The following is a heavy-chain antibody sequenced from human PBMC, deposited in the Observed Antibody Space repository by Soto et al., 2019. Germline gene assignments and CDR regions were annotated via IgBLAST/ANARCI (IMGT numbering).Heavy chain of an antibody. Sequence: QVQLVQSGAEVKKPGSSVKVSCKASGGTFSNYPVSWVRQAPGQGLEWMGGIIPIFGTVNYAQKFQGRLTIPAEEYPSTAHMELSSLRSEDPAVYYCARGNHRWLQLWYFDLWGRGTLVTVSS. V-gene: IGHV1-69*12. CDR2: IIPIFGTV. J-gene: IGHJ2*01. CDR3: ARGNHRWLQLWYFDL. D-gene: IGHD5-12*01. CDR1: GGTFSNYP.